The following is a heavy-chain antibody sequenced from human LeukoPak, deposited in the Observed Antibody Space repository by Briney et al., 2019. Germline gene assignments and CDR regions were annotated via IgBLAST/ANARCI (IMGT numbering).Heavy chain of an antibody. V-gene: IGHV1-2*02. CDR2: INSNSGGT. CDR3: ARDDRGFYFPLDTFDI. D-gene: IGHD3-22*01. Sequence: ASVKVSCKASGYTFTGYHIHWVRQAPGQGLEWMGWINSNSGGTNYAQKFQGRVTMTRDTSINTAYMELSSLRSDDTAVHYCARDDRGFYFPLDTFDIWGQGTMVTVSS. CDR1: GYTFTGYH. J-gene: IGHJ3*02.